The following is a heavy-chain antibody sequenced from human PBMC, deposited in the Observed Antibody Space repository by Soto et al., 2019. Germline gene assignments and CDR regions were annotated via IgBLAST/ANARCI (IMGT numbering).Heavy chain of an antibody. CDR1: GFTFSSYT. CDR3: AKAGLPAISGSITHYYYYYYMDV. D-gene: IGHD3-10*01. J-gene: IGHJ6*03. CDR2: ISGSGGST. V-gene: IGHV3-23*01. Sequence: EVQLLESGGGLVQPGGSLRLSCAASGFTFSSYTMSWVRQAPGKGLEWVSAISGSGGSTYYADSVKGRFTISRDNSKNTLYLQMNSLRAEDTAVYYCAKAGLPAISGSITHYYYYYYMDVWGKGTTVTVSS.